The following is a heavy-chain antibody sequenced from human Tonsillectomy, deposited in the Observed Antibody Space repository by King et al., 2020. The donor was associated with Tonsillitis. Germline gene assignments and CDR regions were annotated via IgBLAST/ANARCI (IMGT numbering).Heavy chain of an antibody. CDR3: AKDPGGYCTNNVCYYFDY. J-gene: IGHJ4*02. Sequence: AQLVQSGGGVVQPGRSLKLSCAASGVTLNNYGMHWVRQAPGKGLEWVAAISYDGYNKYYADFVKGRFTISRDNSKNTLYLQMNSLRAEDTAVYYCAKDPGGYCTNNVCYYFDYWGQGTLVTVSS. CDR1: GVTLNNYG. CDR2: ISYDGYNK. V-gene: IGHV3-30*18. D-gene: IGHD2-8*01.